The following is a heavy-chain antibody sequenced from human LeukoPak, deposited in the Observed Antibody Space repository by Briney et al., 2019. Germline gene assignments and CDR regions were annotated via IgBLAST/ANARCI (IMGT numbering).Heavy chain of an antibody. V-gene: IGHV3-30*18. D-gene: IGHD3-22*01. CDR2: ISYDGSNK. Sequence: GGSLRLSCAASGFTFRSYGMHWVRQAAGKVLEWVAVISYDGSNKYYADSVKGRFHISRDNSKNTLYLQMNSLSAEDTAVYYCANASYYESSGYYRPDDAFDIWGQGTMVTVSS. CDR3: ANASYYESSGYYRPDDAFDI. CDR1: GFTFRSYG. J-gene: IGHJ3*02.